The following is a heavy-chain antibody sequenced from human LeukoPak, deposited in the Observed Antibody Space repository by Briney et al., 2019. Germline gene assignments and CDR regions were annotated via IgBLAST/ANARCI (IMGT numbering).Heavy chain of an antibody. V-gene: IGHV3-23*01. CDR2: INPSGGST. J-gene: IGHJ5*02. CDR1: GFTFDDYA. Sequence: GGSLRLSCAASGFTFDDYAMHWVRQAPGKGLEWVSSINPSGGSTYYADFVKGRFIISRDNSKSTLYLQMNSLRAEDTAVYYCVNKPAGFDPWGQGTLVTVSS. CDR3: VNKPAGFDP. D-gene: IGHD1-14*01.